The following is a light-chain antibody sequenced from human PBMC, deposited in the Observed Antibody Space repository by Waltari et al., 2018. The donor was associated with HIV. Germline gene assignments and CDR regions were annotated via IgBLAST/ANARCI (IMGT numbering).Light chain of an antibody. Sequence: QSALTQPRSVSGSPGQSVTISCTGTNSDVGAYNFVSWYQQHPGKAPKLMIYDVSKRPSGFPDRFSGSKSGNTASLTISGLQAEDEADYYCCSYAGSYTGVFGGGTKLTVL. CDR2: DVS. J-gene: IGLJ3*02. V-gene: IGLV2-11*01. CDR3: CSYAGSYTGV. CDR1: NSDVGAYNF.